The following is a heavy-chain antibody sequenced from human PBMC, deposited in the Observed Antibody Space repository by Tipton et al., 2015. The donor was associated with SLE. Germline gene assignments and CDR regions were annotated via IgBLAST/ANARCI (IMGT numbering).Heavy chain of an antibody. CDR3: ARIGLSDGNNYNDAFDM. CDR2: IYYTGST. Sequence: TLSLTCSVSNASVNSGAYYWSWVRQHPGKGLEYIGYIYYTGSTYSNPSLKSRVTISLDTSQNHFSLKLSSVTAADTAVYYCARIGLSDGNNYNDAFDMWGEGIMVCVPS. D-gene: IGHD5-24*01. V-gene: IGHV4-31*03. CDR1: NASVNSGAYY. J-gene: IGHJ3*02.